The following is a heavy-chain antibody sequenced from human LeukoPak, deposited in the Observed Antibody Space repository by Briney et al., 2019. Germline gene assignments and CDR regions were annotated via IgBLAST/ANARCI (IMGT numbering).Heavy chain of an antibody. V-gene: IGHV4-34*01. Sequence: SETLSLTCAVYGGSFSGYYWSWLRQPPGKGLEWIGEINHSGSTNYNPSLKSRVTISVDTSKNQFSLKLSSVTAADTAVYYCARSRITIFGVVKDYFDYWGQGTLVTVSS. CDR3: ARSRITIFGVVKDYFDY. CDR2: INHSGST. D-gene: IGHD3-3*01. J-gene: IGHJ4*02. CDR1: GGSFSGYY.